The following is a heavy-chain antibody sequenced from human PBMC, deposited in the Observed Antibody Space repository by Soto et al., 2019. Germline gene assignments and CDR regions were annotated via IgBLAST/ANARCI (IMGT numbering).Heavy chain of an antibody. V-gene: IGHV1-18*01. CDR2: ISAYNGNT. D-gene: IGHD3-9*01. Sequence: ASVKVSCKASGYTFTSYGISWVLQAPGQGLEWMGWISAYNGNTNYAQKLQGRVTMTTDTSTSTAYMELRSLRSDDTAVYYCARLYYDILTGYPNYYYYMDVWGKGTTVTVSS. J-gene: IGHJ6*03. CDR1: GYTFTSYG. CDR3: ARLYYDILTGYPNYYYYMDV.